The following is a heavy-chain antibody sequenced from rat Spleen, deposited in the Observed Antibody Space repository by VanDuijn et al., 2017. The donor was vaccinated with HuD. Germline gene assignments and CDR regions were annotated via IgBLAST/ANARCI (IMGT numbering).Heavy chain of an antibody. CDR3: ARQDNSGYYFDY. J-gene: IGHJ2*01. Sequence: EVQLVESGGGLVQPGRSMKLSCAASGFTFSNYDMAWVRQAPTKGLEWVATISTSGSRTYYPDSVKGRFTISRDNAKSSLYLQMNSLKSEDTATYYCARQDNSGYYFDYWGQGVMVTVSS. V-gene: IGHV5-25*01. D-gene: IGHD4-3*01. CDR2: ISTSGSRT. CDR1: GFTFSNYD.